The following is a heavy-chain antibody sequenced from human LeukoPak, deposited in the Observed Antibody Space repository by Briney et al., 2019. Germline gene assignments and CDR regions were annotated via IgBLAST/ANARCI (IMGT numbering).Heavy chain of an antibody. D-gene: IGHD5-18*01. CDR3: AKDLNSYGYGDYFDY. V-gene: IGHV3-30*18. CDR1: GFTFSSYG. CDR2: ISYDGSNK. Sequence: PGRSLRLSCAASGFTFSSYGMHWVRQAPGKGLEWVAVISYDGSNKYYADSVKGRFTISRDNSENTLYLQMSSLRAEDTAVYYCAKDLNSYGYGDYFDYWGQGTLVTVSS. J-gene: IGHJ4*02.